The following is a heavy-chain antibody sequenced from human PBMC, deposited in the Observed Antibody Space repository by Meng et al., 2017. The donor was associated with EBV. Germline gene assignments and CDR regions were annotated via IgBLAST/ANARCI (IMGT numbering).Heavy chain of an antibody. J-gene: IGHJ4*02. D-gene: IGHD3-10*01. CDR2: LIPMSDAP. V-gene: IGHV1-69*01. Sequence: ATLVEAGAGGGKPGASVKVSCKTSGGTFRSDAISWVRQAPGQGLEWMGGLIPMSDAPHYAQKFQGRVTITADESTSTHYMDLSGLRSEDTAVYYCASESGRGFTPDYWGQGTLVTVSS. CDR3: ASESGRGFTPDY. CDR1: GGTFRSDA.